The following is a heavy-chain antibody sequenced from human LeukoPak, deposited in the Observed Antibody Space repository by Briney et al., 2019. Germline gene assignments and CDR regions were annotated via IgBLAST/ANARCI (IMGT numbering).Heavy chain of an antibody. J-gene: IGHJ5*01. CDR3: AKEDRPLHSSSWFGY. V-gene: IGHV3-23*01. CDR1: GFTFSNAW. Sequence: PGGSLRLSCAASGFTFSNAWMSWVRQAPGKGLEWVSAISGSGGSTYYADSVKGRFTISRDNSKNTLYLQMNSLRAEDTAVYYCAKEDRPLHSSSWFGYWGQGTLVTVSS. D-gene: IGHD6-13*01. CDR2: ISGSGGST.